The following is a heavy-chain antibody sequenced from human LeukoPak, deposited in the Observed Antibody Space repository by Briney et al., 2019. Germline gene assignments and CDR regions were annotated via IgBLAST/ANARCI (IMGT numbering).Heavy chain of an antibody. D-gene: IGHD3-10*01. J-gene: IGHJ4*02. Sequence: GGSLRLSCAASGFTFDDYAMHWVRQAPGKGLEWVSGISWNSGSIGYADPVKGRFTISRDNAKNSLYLQMNSLRAEDTALYYCAKGAALLWFGELPHYWGQGTLVTVSS. V-gene: IGHV3-9*01. CDR2: ISWNSGSI. CDR3: AKGAALLWFGELPHY. CDR1: GFTFDDYA.